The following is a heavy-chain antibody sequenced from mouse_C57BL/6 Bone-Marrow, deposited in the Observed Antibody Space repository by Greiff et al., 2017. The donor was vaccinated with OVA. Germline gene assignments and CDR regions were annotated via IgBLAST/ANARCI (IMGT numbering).Heavy chain of an antibody. CDR3: ARDGTVYAMDY. J-gene: IGHJ4*01. Sequence: EVQLQQSGPGLVKPSQSLSLTCSVTGYSINSGYYWTWIRQFQGNKLEWMGYISYDGSNNYNPSLKNRISITRDTSKNQFFLKLNSVTTEDTATYYIARDGTVYAMDYRGQGTSVTVSS. CDR1: GYSINSGYY. V-gene: IGHV3-6*01. D-gene: IGHD1-1*02. CDR2: ISYDGSN.